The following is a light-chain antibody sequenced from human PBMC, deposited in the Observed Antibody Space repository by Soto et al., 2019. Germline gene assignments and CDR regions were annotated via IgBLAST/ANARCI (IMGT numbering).Light chain of an antibody. CDR1: SSDVGGYNY. V-gene: IGLV2-8*01. Sequence: QSVLTQPPSASGSPGRSVTISCTGTSSDVGGYNYVSWYQQHPGKAPKLIIYEVTKRPSGVPARFSGSKSGNTASLTVSGLQADDEADYYCSSYAGSNNYVFGTGTTVTVL. CDR2: EVT. J-gene: IGLJ1*01. CDR3: SSYAGSNNYV.